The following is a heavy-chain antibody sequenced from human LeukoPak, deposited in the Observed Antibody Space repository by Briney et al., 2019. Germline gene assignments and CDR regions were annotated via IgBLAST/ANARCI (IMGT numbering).Heavy chain of an antibody. CDR1: GFTFSSYA. CDR2: ISGSGDST. CDR3: AKTRPLDSSSWSHGDY. D-gene: IGHD6-13*01. Sequence: PGGSLRPSCAASGFTFSSYAMSWVRQDPGKGLEWVSAISGSGDSTYCGDSVKGRFTISRDNSKNTLYLQMNSLRAEDTAVYYCAKTRPLDSSSWSHGDYWGQGTLVTVSS. V-gene: IGHV3-23*01. J-gene: IGHJ4*02.